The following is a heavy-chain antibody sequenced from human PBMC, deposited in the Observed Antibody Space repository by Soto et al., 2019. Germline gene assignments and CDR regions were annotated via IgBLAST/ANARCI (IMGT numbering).Heavy chain of an antibody. V-gene: IGHV3-23*01. CDR2: ISGSGGST. D-gene: IGHD6-13*01. CDR1: GFTFSSYA. Sequence: QAGGSLRLSCAASGFTFSSYAMSWVRQAPGKGLEWVSAISGSGGSTYNADSVKGRFTISRDNSKNTLYLQMNSLRAEDTAVYYCAKDPGYSSSWSNWFDPWGQGTLVTVSS. J-gene: IGHJ5*02. CDR3: AKDPGYSSSWSNWFDP.